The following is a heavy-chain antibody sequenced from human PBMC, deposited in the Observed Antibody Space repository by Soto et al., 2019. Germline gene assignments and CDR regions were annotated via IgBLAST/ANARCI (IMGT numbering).Heavy chain of an antibody. D-gene: IGHD3-22*01. V-gene: IGHV3-66*01. CDR1: GVSVGTNY. CDR3: ARDGRSKGYSSGFLPHY. Sequence: GGSLRLSCAASGVSVGTNYMTWVRQAPGKGLEWVSVIYSGDDTYYADSVKGRFTISRDIYRNTLVLQMNSLRVEDTAVYYCARDGRSKGYSSGFLPHYWGQGTLVTVSS. J-gene: IGHJ4*02. CDR2: IYSGDDT.